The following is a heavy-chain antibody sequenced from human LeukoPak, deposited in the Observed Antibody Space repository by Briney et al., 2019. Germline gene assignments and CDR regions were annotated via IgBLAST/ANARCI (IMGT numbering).Heavy chain of an antibody. CDR2: ISGSGGST. CDR3: AKRLLRYDFWSGYNDY. D-gene: IGHD3-3*01. Sequence: GGSLRLSCAASGFTFSSYAMSWVRQAPGKGLEWVSAISGSGGSTYYADSVKGRFTISRDNSKNTLYLQMNSLRAEDTAVYYCAKRLLRYDFWSGYNDYWGQGTLVTVSS. V-gene: IGHV3-23*01. CDR1: GFTFSSYA. J-gene: IGHJ4*02.